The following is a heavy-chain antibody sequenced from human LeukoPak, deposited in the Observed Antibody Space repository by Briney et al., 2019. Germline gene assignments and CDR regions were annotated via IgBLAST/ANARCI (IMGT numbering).Heavy chain of an antibody. Sequence: SETLSLTCAVYGGSFSGYYWSWIRQPPGKGLEWIGEINHSGGTKYNPSLKSRVTISVDPSKNQFSLKLSSVTAADTAMYYCARVKDPGGYYYYYYMDVWGKGTTVTVSS. V-gene: IGHV4-34*01. CDR3: ARVKDPGGYYYYYYMDV. D-gene: IGHD3-16*01. CDR2: INHSGGT. J-gene: IGHJ6*03. CDR1: GGSFSGYY.